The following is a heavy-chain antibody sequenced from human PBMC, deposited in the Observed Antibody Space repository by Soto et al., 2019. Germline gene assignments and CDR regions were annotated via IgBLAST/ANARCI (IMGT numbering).Heavy chain of an antibody. Sequence: LPLTCTVSGGSISTYYWSWIRQPAGKGLGWIGRIDTSGNTNYNPSLKSRVTMSVDTSKKQCSLKLTSVTGADTAVYYCARYSSKCFQTEGMDVWGHGTTVTVSS. D-gene: IGHD6-19*01. CDR3: ARYSSKCFQTEGMDV. CDR1: GGSISTYY. V-gene: IGHV4-4*07. J-gene: IGHJ6*01. CDR2: IDTSGNT.